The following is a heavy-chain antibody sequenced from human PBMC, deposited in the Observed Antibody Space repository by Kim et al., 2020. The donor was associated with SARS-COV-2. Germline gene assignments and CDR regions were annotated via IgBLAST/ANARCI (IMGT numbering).Heavy chain of an antibody. CDR2: ISYDGSNK. CDR1: GFTFSSYG. J-gene: IGHJ5*02. V-gene: IGHV3-30*18. Sequence: GGSLRLFCAASGFTFSSYGMHWVRQAPGKGLEWVAVISYDGSNKYYADSVKGRFTISRDNSKNTLYLQMNSLRAEDTAVYYCAKDQFRSTRCWFDPWGQGTLVTVSS. CDR3: AKDQFRSTRCWFDP. D-gene: IGHD2-2*01.